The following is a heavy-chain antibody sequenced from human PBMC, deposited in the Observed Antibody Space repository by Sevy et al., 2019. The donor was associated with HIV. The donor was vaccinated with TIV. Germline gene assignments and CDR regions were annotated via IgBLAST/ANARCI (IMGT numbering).Heavy chain of an antibody. CDR2: ISGSAARGTT. J-gene: IGHJ4*02. Sequence: GGSLRLSCAASAFTFSTYAMSWVRQAPGKRPEWVATISGSAARGTTYHADSVRGRFTISRDNSKNTLFLQMNSLRADDTAVYFCVKDALETCYGARCYWFDYWGQGTPVTVSS. V-gene: IGHV3-23*01. CDR1: AFTFSTYA. D-gene: IGHD3-9*01. CDR3: VKDALETCYGARCYWFDY.